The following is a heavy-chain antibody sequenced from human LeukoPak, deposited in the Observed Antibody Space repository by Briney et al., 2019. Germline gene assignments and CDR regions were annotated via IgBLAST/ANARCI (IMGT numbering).Heavy chain of an antibody. V-gene: IGHV3-21*01. CDR1: GFSFTTYR. D-gene: IGHD4-11*01. J-gene: IGHJ6*03. Sequence: GGSLRLSCAASGFSFTTYRMHWVRQAPGKGLEWVSSISSSGSLIEYADSLRGRFTISRDNAKNSVYLQMNSLTAEDTAVYYCARMPSYSNHAFYFMDVWGKGTTVTVSS. CDR3: ARMPSYSNHAFYFMDV. CDR2: ISSSGSLI.